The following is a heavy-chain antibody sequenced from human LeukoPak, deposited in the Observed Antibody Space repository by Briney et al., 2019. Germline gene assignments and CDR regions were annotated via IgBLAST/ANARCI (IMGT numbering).Heavy chain of an antibody. CDR2: ISYDGSNK. V-gene: IGHV3-30*18. CDR1: GFTFSSYG. D-gene: IGHD4-11*01. CDR3: AKDKRGTTGAGMDV. Sequence: PGGSLRLSCAASGFTFSSYGMHWVRQAPGKGLEWVAVISYDGSNKYSADSVKGRFTISRDNSKNTLYLQMNSLRAEDTAMYYCAKDKRGTTGAGMDVWGKGTTVTVSS. J-gene: IGHJ6*03.